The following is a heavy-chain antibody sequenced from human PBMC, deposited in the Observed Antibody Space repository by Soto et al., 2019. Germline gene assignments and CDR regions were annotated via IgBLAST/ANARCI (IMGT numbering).Heavy chain of an antibody. V-gene: IGHV3-64*01. CDR2: INDNGGIT. Sequence: GSQRLSCAASGFTFTNYAMDWVRQAPGKGLEYVSGINDNGGITDYANSVQDRFTISRDNSRNTLYLQMDSLKPEDTAVYYCAKGPYDSSGYYYNFDYWGQGTLVTVSS. D-gene: IGHD3-22*01. CDR3: AKGPYDSSGYYYNFDY. J-gene: IGHJ4*02. CDR1: GFTFTNYA.